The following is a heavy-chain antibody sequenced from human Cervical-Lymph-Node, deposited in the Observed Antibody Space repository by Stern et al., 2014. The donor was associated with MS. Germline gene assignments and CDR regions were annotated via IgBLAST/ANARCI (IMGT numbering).Heavy chain of an antibody. Sequence: EVQLVESGPEVKRPGESLKISCQASGYTFTSYWIGWVRQMPGKGLEWIAIIFPGGSDIRSSPSFQAQVPISADKSSSTAYLQWNNLKASDTAIYYCARQRYFDYWGQGTLVTVSS. J-gene: IGHJ4*02. V-gene: IGHV5-51*01. CDR2: IFPGGSDI. CDR3: ARQRYFDY. CDR1: GYTFTSYW.